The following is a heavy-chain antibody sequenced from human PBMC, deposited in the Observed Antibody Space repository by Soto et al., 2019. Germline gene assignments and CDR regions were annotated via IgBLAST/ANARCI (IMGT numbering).Heavy chain of an antibody. J-gene: IGHJ4*02. CDR3: ARERWI. Sequence: QVQLVESGGGVVQPGRSLRLSCAASGFTFSSYGMHWVRQAPGKGLEWVAVIWYDGSNKYYADSVKGRFTISRDNSKNTVYLQMNGLRAEDTAVFYCARERWIGGQGTRFTVSS. V-gene: IGHV3-33*01. D-gene: IGHD1-1*01. CDR2: IWYDGSNK. CDR1: GFTFSSYG.